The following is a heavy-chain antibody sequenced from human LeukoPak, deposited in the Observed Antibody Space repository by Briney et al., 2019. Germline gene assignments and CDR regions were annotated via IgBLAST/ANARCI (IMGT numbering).Heavy chain of an antibody. J-gene: IGHJ4*02. CDR3: AKVRNYGDYVFDY. V-gene: IGHV3-23*01. D-gene: IGHD4-17*01. CDR2: ISGSGGST. CDR1: GFTFSSYA. Sequence: GGSLRLSCAASGFTFSSYAMSWVRQAPGKGLEWVSAISGSGGSTYYADSVKGRFTISRDDSKNTLYLQMNSLRAEDTAVYYCAKVRNYGDYVFDYWGQGTLVTVSS.